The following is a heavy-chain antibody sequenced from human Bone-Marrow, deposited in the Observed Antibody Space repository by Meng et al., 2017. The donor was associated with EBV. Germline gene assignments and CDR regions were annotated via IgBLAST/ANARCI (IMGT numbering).Heavy chain of an antibody. V-gene: IGHV1-69*01. D-gene: IGHD3-10*01. Sequence: QGQGVRVVARGRKPGLSVKVSFNAFGGTFRYTAISWVRQAPGQGLEWMGGLIPDFGTPDYAPNYQDRVTITADESTSTAYMELNSLTTEDTAIYYCARESGRGYTPDFWGQGTLVTVSS. J-gene: IGHJ4*02. CDR1: GGTFRYTA. CDR3: ARESGRGYTPDF. CDR2: LIPDFGTP.